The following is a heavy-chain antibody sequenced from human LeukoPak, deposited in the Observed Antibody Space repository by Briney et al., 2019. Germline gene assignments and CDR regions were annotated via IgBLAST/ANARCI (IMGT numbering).Heavy chain of an antibody. V-gene: IGHV7-4-1*02. CDR1: GGTFSNYA. CDR3: ATKHHRVRAFDI. Sequence: ASVKVSCKASGGTFSNYAISWVRQAPGQGLEWMGWINTNTGNPTYAQGFTGRFVFSLDTSVSTAYLQISSLKAEDTAVYYCATKHHRVRAFDIWGQGTMVTVSS. D-gene: IGHD1-14*01. J-gene: IGHJ3*02. CDR2: INTNTGNP.